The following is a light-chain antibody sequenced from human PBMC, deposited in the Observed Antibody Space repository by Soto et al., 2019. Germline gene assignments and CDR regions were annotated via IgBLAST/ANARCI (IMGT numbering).Light chain of an antibody. V-gene: IGLV1-44*01. CDR2: DND. CDR3: AAWDDSLNVVL. J-gene: IGLJ2*01. Sequence: QSVLTQLPSASGTPGQRVTISCSGSSSNIGSNRVSWFQQLPGMAPKLLIYDNDQRPSGVPDRFSGSESGTSASLAISGLQSEDEADYLCAAWDDSLNVVLFGGGTKVTVL. CDR1: SSNIGSNR.